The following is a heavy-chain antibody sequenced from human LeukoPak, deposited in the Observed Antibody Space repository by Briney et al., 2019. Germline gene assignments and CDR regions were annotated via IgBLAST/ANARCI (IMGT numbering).Heavy chain of an antibody. CDR2: ISNSGST. J-gene: IGHJ4*02. CDR1: GGSFSGYY. Sequence: ASETLSLTCAVYGGSFSGYYWSWIRQPPGKGLEWIGYISNSGSTNYHPSLKSRVTISSDTSKTQFTLKLTSVTAADTAVYYCARSPSGYRFDSWGQGTLVTVSS. V-gene: IGHV4-59*01. D-gene: IGHD3-22*01. CDR3: ARSPSGYRFDS.